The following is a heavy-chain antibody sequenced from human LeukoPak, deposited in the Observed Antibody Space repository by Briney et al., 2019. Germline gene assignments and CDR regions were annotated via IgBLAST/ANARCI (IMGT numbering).Heavy chain of an antibody. CDR3: ARGGSYSGFDY. J-gene: IGHJ4*02. CDR1: GFTFSSYS. Sequence: PGGSLRLSCAASGFTFSSYSVNWVRQAPGKGLEWVAPISSSSSYIYYAGSVKGRFTISRDNAENSRYLQMNSLRAEDTAVYYCARGGSYSGFDYWGQGTLVTVSS. V-gene: IGHV3-21*01. D-gene: IGHD1-26*01. CDR2: ISSSSSYI.